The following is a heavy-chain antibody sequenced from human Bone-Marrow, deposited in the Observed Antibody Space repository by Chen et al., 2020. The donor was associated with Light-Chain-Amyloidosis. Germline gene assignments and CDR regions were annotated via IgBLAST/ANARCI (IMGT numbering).Heavy chain of an antibody. Sequence: EVQLEQSGPEVKKPGESLKISCKGSGYTFPNYWIGWVRQMPGKGLEWMGVIYHDDFIAIYSPSCDGQVTISAFKSITTAFLQCRRLKASDTAMYYCARRRDGYNFDYWGQGTLVTVSS. D-gene: IGHD5-12*01. V-gene: IGHV5-51*01. CDR3: ARRRDGYNFDY. J-gene: IGHJ4*02. CDR1: GYTFPNYW. CDR2: IYHDDFIA.